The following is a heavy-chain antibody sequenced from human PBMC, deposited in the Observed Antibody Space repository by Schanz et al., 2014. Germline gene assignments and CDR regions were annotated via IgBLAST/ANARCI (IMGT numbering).Heavy chain of an antibody. V-gene: IGHV4-59*01. Sequence: QVQLQESGPGLVKPSESLSLTCTVSGGSISSYYWSWIRQPPGKGLEWIGYIYYTASTNYNPSLRSRVTIPADTSKNQFSLKLTSVTAADSAVYFCTRGNALDVWGQGTTVTVSS. CDR3: TRGNALDV. J-gene: IGHJ6*02. CDR1: GGSISSYY. D-gene: IGHD1-1*01. CDR2: IYYTAST.